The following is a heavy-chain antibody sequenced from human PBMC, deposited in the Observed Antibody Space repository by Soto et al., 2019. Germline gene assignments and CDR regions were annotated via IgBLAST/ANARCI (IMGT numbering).Heavy chain of an antibody. D-gene: IGHD3-10*01. Sequence: LRLSCAASGFTFSSYEMNWVRQAPGKGLEWVSYISSSGSTIYYADSVKGRFTISRDNAKNSLYLQTNSLRAEDTAVYYCASWTPTSAYWGQGTLVTVSS. CDR1: GFTFSSYE. V-gene: IGHV3-48*03. J-gene: IGHJ4*02. CDR2: ISSSGSTI. CDR3: ASWTPTSAY.